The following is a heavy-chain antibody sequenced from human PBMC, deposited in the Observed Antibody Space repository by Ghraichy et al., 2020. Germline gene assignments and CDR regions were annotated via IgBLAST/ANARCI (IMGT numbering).Heavy chain of an antibody. Sequence: ETLNISCAVYGGSFSGYYWSWIRQPPGKGLEWIGEINHSGSTNYNPSLKSRVTISVDTSKNQFSLKLSSVTAADTAVYYCARYVSPYYYGSGSYGGEPFDYWGQGTLVTVSS. J-gene: IGHJ4*02. CDR3: ARYVSPYYYGSGSYGGEPFDY. CDR1: GGSFSGYY. D-gene: IGHD3-10*01. V-gene: IGHV4-34*01. CDR2: INHSGST.